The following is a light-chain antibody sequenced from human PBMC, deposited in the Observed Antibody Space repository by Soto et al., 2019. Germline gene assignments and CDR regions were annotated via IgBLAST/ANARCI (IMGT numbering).Light chain of an antibody. CDR3: QQSYSTPRT. V-gene: IGKV1-39*01. CDR1: QSISSY. Sequence: DIQMTQSPSSLSASVGDIDTITCRASQSISSYLNWYQQKPGKAPKLLIYAASSLQSGVPSRFHGSGSGTDFTLTISSLQPEAFATYSCQQSYSTPRTFGHGTKVEIK. CDR2: AAS. J-gene: IGKJ1*01.